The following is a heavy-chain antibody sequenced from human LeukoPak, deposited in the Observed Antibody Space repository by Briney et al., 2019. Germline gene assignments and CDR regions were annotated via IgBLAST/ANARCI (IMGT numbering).Heavy chain of an antibody. CDR3: ARSIYLVVVAATIWFDP. CDR2: IYYSGST. J-gene: IGHJ5*02. V-gene: IGHV4-39*07. Sequence: PSETLSLTCTVSGGSISSSSYYWGWIRQPPGKGLEWIGSIYYSGSTYYNPSLKSRVTISVDTSKNQFSLKLSSVTAADTAVYYCARSIYLVVVAATIWFDPWGQGTLVTVSS. CDR1: GGSISSSSYY. D-gene: IGHD2-15*01.